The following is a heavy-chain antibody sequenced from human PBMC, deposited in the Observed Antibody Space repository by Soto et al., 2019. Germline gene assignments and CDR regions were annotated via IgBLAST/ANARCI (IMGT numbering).Heavy chain of an antibody. Sequence: QVQLQESGPGLVKPSETLSLTCTVSGGSISSYYWSWIRQPPGKGLEWTGYIYNSGGTNYNPSLTGRVSISVDTSKNQFSLKLSSVTAADTAVYYCARQSVGPYGSGSYVDYWGQGTLVTVSS. CDR2: IYNSGGT. D-gene: IGHD3-10*01. CDR1: GGSISSYY. V-gene: IGHV4-59*08. CDR3: ARQSVGPYGSGSYVDY. J-gene: IGHJ4*02.